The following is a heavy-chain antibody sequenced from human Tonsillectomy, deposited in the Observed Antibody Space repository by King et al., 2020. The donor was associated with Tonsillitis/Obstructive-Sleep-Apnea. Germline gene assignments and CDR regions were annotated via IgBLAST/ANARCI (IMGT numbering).Heavy chain of an antibody. V-gene: IGHV3-30*04. CDR3: ARGDGIVVVIASSFDY. D-gene: IGHD2-21*01. CDR2: ISYDGSNK. CDR1: GFTFSNYA. Sequence: QLVQSGGGVVQPGRSLRLSCAASGFTFSNYAIHWVREAPGKGLEWVAVISYDGSNKYYADSVKGRFTIPRDNSKNTLYLQMNSLRAEDTAVYYCARGDGIVVVIASSFDYWGQGTLVTVSS. J-gene: IGHJ4*02.